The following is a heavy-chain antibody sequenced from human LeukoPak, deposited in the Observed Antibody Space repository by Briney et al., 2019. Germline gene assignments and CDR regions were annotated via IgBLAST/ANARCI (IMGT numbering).Heavy chain of an antibody. CDR2: IYYNGDT. CDR3: AGGYDFWSGSPYYYYYMDV. D-gene: IGHD3-3*01. Sequence: SETLSLTCTVSGGSISAYYWSWIRQPPGKGLEWIGYIYYNGDTNYNASLRGRVTISLDTAKNQLSLNLKSVTAADTAVYYCAGGYDFWSGSPYYYYYMDVWGKGTTVTVSS. V-gene: IGHV4-59*03. J-gene: IGHJ6*03. CDR1: GGSISAYY.